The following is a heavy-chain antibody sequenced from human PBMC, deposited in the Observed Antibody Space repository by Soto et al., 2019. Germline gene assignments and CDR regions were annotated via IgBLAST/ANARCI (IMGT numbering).Heavy chain of an antibody. CDR1: GGTFSSYA. CDR3: ASPPTTGNYYYYGMDV. J-gene: IGHJ6*02. CDR2: IIPIFGTA. Sequence: QVQLVQSGAEVKKPGSSVKVSCKASGGTFSSYAISWVRQAPGQGIEWMGGIIPIFGTANYAQKFQGRVTITADESTSTAYMELSSMRSEDTAVYYCASPPTTGNYYYYGMDVWGQGTTVTVSS. V-gene: IGHV1-69*12. D-gene: IGHD4-17*01.